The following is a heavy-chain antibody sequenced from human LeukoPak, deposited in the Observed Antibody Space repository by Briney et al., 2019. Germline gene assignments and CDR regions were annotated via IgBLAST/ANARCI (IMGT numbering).Heavy chain of an antibody. CDR3: ARKEGYCSSTSCYGGEGY. CDR2: IIPIFGTA. D-gene: IGHD2-2*01. CDR1: GGTFSRYA. V-gene: IGHV1-69*13. J-gene: IGHJ4*02. Sequence: GASVKVSCKASGGTFSRYAVSWVRQAPGQGLEWMGGIIPIFGTANYAQKFQGRVTITADESTSTAYMELSSLRSEDTAVYYCARKEGYCSSTSCYGGEGYWGQGTLVTVSS.